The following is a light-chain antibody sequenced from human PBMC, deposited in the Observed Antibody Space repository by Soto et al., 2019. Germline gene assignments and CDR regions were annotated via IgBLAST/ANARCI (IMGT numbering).Light chain of an antibody. CDR3: QQCCNLSCT. CDR1: QSISSC. V-gene: IGKV3-15*01. CDR2: GAS. J-gene: IGKJ4*02. Sequence: DIEMTQSPSTLSVSLGERATLTCRASQSISSCLAWYQQKPGKAPMLLIFGASTRASGIPARFSGSGSGTEFTLTISSLEPEDFAAYYCQQCCNLSCTFGRGTKVDIK.